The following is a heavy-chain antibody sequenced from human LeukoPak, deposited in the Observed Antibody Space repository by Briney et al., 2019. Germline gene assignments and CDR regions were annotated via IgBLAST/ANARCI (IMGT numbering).Heavy chain of an antibody. V-gene: IGHV3-23*01. D-gene: IGHD6-13*01. Sequence: PGGTLRLSCAASGFTFSDYGMSWVRQAPGKGLEWVSTIGGRGGSTYYADSVKGRFTISRDNSKNTLYLQMNSLRAEDTAVYYCARGDQRYSSSWYEFGLTGGYAFDIWGQGTMVTVSS. CDR1: GFTFSDYG. CDR2: IGGRGGST. CDR3: ARGDQRYSSSWYEFGLTGGYAFDI. J-gene: IGHJ3*02.